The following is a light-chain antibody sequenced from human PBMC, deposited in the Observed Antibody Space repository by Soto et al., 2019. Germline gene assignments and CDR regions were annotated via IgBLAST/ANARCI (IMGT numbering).Light chain of an antibody. CDR3: QHYNSYSEA. CDR2: KAS. Sequence: DIQMTQSPSTLSASVGDKVTITFRASQSISSWLAWYQQKPGKAPKLLIYKASTLKSGVPSRFGGSGSGTEFTLTISSLQPDDFATYYCQHYNSYSEAFGQGTKVDIK. V-gene: IGKV1-5*03. CDR1: QSISSW. J-gene: IGKJ1*01.